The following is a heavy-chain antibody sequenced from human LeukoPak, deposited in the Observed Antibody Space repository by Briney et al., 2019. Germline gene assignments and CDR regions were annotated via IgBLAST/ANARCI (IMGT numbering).Heavy chain of an antibody. CDR1: GFTFSSYE. V-gene: IGHV3-48*03. CDR3: ARGLGDYGGAFDI. D-gene: IGHD4/OR15-4a*01. J-gene: IGHJ3*02. Sequence: GGSLRLSCAASGFTFSSYEMNWVRQAPGKGLEWVSYISSSGSTIYYADSVKGRFTISRDSAKNSQYLQMNSLRAEDTAVYYCARGLGDYGGAFDIWGQGTMVTVSS. CDR2: ISSSGSTI.